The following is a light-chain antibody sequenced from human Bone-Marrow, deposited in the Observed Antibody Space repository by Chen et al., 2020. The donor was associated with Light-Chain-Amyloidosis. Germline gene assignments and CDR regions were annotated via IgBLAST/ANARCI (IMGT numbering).Light chain of an antibody. Sequence: QSALTQPASVSGYPGQSIPLSFPGTSSNVGTYNYVSWYQQHPGKAPKLMIYDVSNRPSGVSNRFSGSKSGNTASMTISGLQAEDEADYYCSSYTSSSPWVFGGGTKLTVL. CDR2: DVS. CDR1: SSNVGTYNY. J-gene: IGLJ3*02. V-gene: IGLV2-14*01. CDR3: SSYTSSSPWV.